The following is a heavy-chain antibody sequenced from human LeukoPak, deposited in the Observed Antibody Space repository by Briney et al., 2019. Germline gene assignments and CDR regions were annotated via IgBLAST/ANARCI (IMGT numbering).Heavy chain of an antibody. CDR2: INHSGST. J-gene: IGHJ4*02. CDR1: GGSFSGYY. CDR3: ARGSSSGWSPTLFNY. D-gene: IGHD6-19*01. Sequence: SETLSLTCAVYGGSFSGYYWSWIRQPPGTGLEWIGEINHSGSTNYNPSLKSRVTISVDTSKNQFSLKLSSVTAADTAVYYCARGSSSGWSPTLFNYWGQGTLVTVSS. V-gene: IGHV4-34*01.